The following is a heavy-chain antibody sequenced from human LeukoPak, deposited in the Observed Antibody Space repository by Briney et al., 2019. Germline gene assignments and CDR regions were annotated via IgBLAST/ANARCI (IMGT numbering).Heavy chain of an antibody. Sequence: GASVKVSFKASGYTFTSYGISWVRQAPGQGLEWMGWISAYNGNTNYAQKLQGRVTMTTDTSTSTAYMELRSLRSDDTAVYYCARDSYGDYGDDAFDIWGQGTKVTVSS. J-gene: IGHJ3*02. CDR2: ISAYNGNT. CDR1: GYTFTSYG. D-gene: IGHD4-17*01. V-gene: IGHV1-18*01. CDR3: ARDSYGDYGDDAFDI.